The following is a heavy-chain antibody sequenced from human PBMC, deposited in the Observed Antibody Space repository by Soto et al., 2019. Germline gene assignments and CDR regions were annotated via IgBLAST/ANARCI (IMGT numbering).Heavy chain of an antibody. V-gene: IGHV3-30*18. J-gene: IGHJ5*02. Sequence: QGKGLEWVAVISYDGSDKYYADSVKGRFTISRDNSKNTLYLQMNSLRAEDTAVYYCAKDQDAIVGRPRDSCGQGSSVT. CDR3: AKDQDAIVGRPRDS. D-gene: IGHD2-15*01. CDR2: ISYDGSDK.